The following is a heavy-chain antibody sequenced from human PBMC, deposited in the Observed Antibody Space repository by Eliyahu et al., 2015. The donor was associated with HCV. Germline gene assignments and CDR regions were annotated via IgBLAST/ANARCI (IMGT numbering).Heavy chain of an antibody. J-gene: IGHJ4*02. Sequence: EVQLVESGGGLVQPGGSLRLXCSASXFTFTTYXMFWVRQAPGKGLEYVSAVSSNGVNTYYGDSVKGRFSISRDNSKNTLYLQMSSLRTEDTAVYYCVRPYSNSWHNLGYWGQGTLVTVSS. CDR3: VRPYSNSWHNLGY. CDR1: XFTFTTYX. CDR2: VSSNGVNT. D-gene: IGHD6-13*01. V-gene: IGHV3-64D*09.